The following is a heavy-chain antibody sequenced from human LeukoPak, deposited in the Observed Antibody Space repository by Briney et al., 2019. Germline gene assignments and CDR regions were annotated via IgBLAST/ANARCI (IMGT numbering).Heavy chain of an antibody. V-gene: IGHV3-21*01. D-gene: IGHD1-1*01. Sequence: PGGSLRLSCAASVFTFSSYAMNWVRQAPGKGLEWVSSISSSSSYIYYADSVKGRFTISRDNAKNSLYLQMNSLRAEDTAVYYCARVGGNWNYYYMDVWGKGTTVTVSS. CDR2: ISSSSSYI. J-gene: IGHJ6*03. CDR3: ARVGGNWNYYYMDV. CDR1: VFTFSSYA.